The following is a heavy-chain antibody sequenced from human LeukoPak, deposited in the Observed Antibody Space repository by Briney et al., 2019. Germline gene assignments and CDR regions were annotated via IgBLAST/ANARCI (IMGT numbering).Heavy chain of an antibody. Sequence: ASVKVSCKASGYTFTSYDINWVRQATGQGLEWMGWMNPNSGNTGYAQKFQGRVTMTRNTSISTAYMELSSLRSEDTAVYYCAVRPMVRGVISDWGQGTLVTVSS. CDR3: AVRPMVRGVISD. V-gene: IGHV1-8*01. CDR2: MNPNSGNT. J-gene: IGHJ4*02. D-gene: IGHD3-10*01. CDR1: GYTFTSYD.